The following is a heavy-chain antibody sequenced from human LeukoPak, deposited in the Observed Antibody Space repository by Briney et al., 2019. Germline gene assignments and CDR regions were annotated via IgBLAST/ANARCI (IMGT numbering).Heavy chain of an antibody. J-gene: IGHJ4*02. CDR3: ARQSSGRYSLFFDY. Sequence: PGGSLRLSCAASGFTFSSYWMSWVRQAPGKGLEWVASIKQDESEKYYVDSVKGRFTISRDNAKNSVSLQMGSLRVEDTAVYYCARQSSGRYSLFFDYWGQGILVTVSS. V-gene: IGHV3-7*03. D-gene: IGHD1-26*01. CDR2: IKQDESEK. CDR1: GFTFSSYW.